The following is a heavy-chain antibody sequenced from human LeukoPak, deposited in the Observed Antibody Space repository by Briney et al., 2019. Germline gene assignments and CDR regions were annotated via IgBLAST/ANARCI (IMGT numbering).Heavy chain of an antibody. J-gene: IGHJ4*02. Sequence: SETLSLTCAVSGASISSGPWWSWVRQPPGKGLEWIGDTLHSGSTNYNPSLKSRVTISIDKSKNQFSLKLTSVTAADTAVYYCASPSGASTWWGQGTLVTVSS. CDR2: TLHSGST. CDR1: GASISSGPW. V-gene: IGHV4-4*02. CDR3: ASPSGASTW. D-gene: IGHD2-15*01.